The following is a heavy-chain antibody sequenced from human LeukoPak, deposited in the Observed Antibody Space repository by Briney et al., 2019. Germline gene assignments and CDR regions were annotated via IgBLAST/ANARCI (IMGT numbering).Heavy chain of an antibody. V-gene: IGHV3-23*01. CDR2: ISGSGGST. Sequence: GGSLRLSCAASGSTFSSYAMSWVRQAPGKGLEWVSAISGSGGSTYYADSVKGRFTISRDNSKNTLYLQMNSLRAEDTAVYYCARDRGSTSSNRSYYYGMDVWGQGTTVTVSS. CDR1: GSTFSSYA. CDR3: ARDRGSTSSNRSYYYGMDV. D-gene: IGHD2-2*01. J-gene: IGHJ6*02.